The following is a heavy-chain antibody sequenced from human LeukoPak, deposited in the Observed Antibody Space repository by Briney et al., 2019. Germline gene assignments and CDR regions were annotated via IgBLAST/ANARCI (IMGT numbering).Heavy chain of an antibody. CDR1: GGSISSYY. CDR2: IYYSGST. Sequence: PSETLSLTCTVSGGSISSYYWSWIRQPPGKGLEWIGYIYYSGSTNYNPSLTSRVTISVDTSKNQFSLKLSSVTAADTAVYYCARQYCSGGSCYYYYMDVWGKGTTVTVSS. J-gene: IGHJ6*03. CDR3: ARQYCSGGSCYYYYMDV. D-gene: IGHD2-15*01. V-gene: IGHV4-59*01.